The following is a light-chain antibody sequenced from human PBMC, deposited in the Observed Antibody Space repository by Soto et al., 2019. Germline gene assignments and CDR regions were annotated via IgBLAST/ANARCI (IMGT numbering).Light chain of an antibody. J-gene: IGLJ2*01. Sequence: QSVLIQPASVSGSRGQSITISCTGASSDVGGYNYVSWYQQFPGRAPKVMIYEVTNRPSGVSNRFSGSKSGNTASLTISGLQAEDEADYYCSSYTSSNTLIFGGGTNLTVL. CDR1: SSDVGGYNY. CDR3: SSYTSSNTLI. V-gene: IGLV2-14*01. CDR2: EVT.